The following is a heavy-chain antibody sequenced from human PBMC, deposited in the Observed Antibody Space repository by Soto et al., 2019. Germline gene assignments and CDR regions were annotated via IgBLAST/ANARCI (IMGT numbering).Heavy chain of an antibody. J-gene: IGHJ6*02. CDR2: INAGNGNT. V-gene: IGHV1-3*05. CDR3: ARDRTMPYYYYGMDV. CDR1: GYTFTSYA. Sequence: QVPLVQSGAEEKKPGASVKVSCKASGYTFTSYAMHWVRQAPGQRLEWMGWINAGNGNTKYSQKFQGRVTITRDTSASTAYMELSSLRSEDTAVYYCARDRTMPYYYYGMDVWGQGTTVTVSS. D-gene: IGHD3-3*01.